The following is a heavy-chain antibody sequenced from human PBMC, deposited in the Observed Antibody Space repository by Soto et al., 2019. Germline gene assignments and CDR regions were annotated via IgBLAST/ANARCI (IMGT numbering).Heavy chain of an antibody. J-gene: IGHJ3*02. D-gene: IGHD1-1*01. CDR2: IDGDGSA. V-gene: IGHV3-23*01. CDR1: GFTLSNYA. Sequence: EVQLLESGGGLVQPGGSLRLSCVASGFTLSNYAMSWVRQAPGKGLEWVSVIDGDGSAKFADSVKGRLTVSRDNYKNTLYLQMDSRRAEDTAIYYCAKDAVSYNGIYDPFDIWGRGTMVTVSS. CDR3: AKDAVSYNGIYDPFDI.